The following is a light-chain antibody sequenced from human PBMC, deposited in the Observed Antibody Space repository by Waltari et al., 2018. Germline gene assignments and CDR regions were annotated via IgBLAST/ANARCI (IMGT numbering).Light chain of an antibody. J-gene: IGLJ2*01. Sequence: QSALTQPASVSGSPGQSLTLPCTGARSDIGAFNDVSWYQQHPDKPPKVIIYDVNSRPSGVSSRFSGSKSGDTASLTISGLQAGDEAHYYCSSYTTFGTVLFGGGT. CDR1: RSDIGAFND. V-gene: IGLV2-14*03. CDR3: SSYTTFGTVL. CDR2: DVN.